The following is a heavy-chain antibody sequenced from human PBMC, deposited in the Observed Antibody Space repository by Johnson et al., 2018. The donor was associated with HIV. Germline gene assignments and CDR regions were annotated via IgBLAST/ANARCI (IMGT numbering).Heavy chain of an antibody. CDR1: GFTVSSNY. CDR2: IYSGGST. Sequence: VQLVESGGGVVRPGGSLRLSCAASGFTVSSNYMRWVRQAPGKGLEWVSVIYSGGSTYYADSVKGRFTISRDNSKNTMYLQMNSLRAEDTAVYYCARDLPGPPSLYAFDIWGQGTMVTVSS. CDR3: ARDLPGPPSLYAFDI. V-gene: IGHV3-66*01. J-gene: IGHJ3*02.